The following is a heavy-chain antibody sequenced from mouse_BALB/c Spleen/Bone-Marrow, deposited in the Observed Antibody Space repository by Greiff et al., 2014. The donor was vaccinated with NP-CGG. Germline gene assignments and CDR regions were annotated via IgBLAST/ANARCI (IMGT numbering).Heavy chain of an antibody. CDR1: GFTFSDYY. V-gene: IGHV5-4*02. CDR2: ISDGGSYT. D-gene: IGHD2-3*01. Sequence: EVMLVESGGGLVKPGGSLKLSCAASGFTFSDYYMYWVRQTPEKRLEWVATISDGGSYTYYPDSVKGRFTISRDNAKNNLYLQLSSLKSEDTAMYSCARGPHDDDMDYWGQGTSATVSS. J-gene: IGHJ4*01. CDR3: ARGPHDDDMDY.